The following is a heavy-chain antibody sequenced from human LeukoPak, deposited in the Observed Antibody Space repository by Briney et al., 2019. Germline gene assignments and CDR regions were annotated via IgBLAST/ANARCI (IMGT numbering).Heavy chain of an antibody. D-gene: IGHD3-3*01. Sequence: GESLRLSCAASGFTFNKYGMNWVRQAPGKALEWVSSISTSGGTYTYYADSVKGRFTISRDNAKNSLYLHMDSLRAEDTAVYYCTRDSIFDYWGQGTLVTVSS. CDR2: ISTSGGTYT. CDR3: TRDSIFDY. J-gene: IGHJ4*02. V-gene: IGHV3-21*01. CDR1: GFTFNKYG.